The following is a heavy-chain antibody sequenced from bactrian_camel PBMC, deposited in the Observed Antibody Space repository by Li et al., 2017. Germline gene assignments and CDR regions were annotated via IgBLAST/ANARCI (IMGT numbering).Heavy chain of an antibody. CDR3: VRREDGLGTALLGY. J-gene: IGHJ6*01. D-gene: IGHD5*01. V-gene: IGHV3S40*01. Sequence: DVQLVESGGGSVQAGGSLRLSCAASGFTFSINDMSWVRQAPGKGLEWVSTMSVSGGTIYYADSVKGRFTISRDNAKNTVYLQMNSPKPEDTAVYYCVRREDGLGTALLGYWGQGTQVTVS. CDR1: GFTFSIND. CDR2: MSVSGGTI.